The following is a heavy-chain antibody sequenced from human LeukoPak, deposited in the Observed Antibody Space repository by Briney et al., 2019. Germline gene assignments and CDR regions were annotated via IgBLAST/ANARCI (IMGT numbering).Heavy chain of an antibody. CDR2: MNPNSGNT. CDR3: AGAQRITMVRGVIYGSAP. J-gene: IGHJ5*02. Sequence: ASVKVSCKASGYTFTSYDINWVRQATGQGLEWMGWMNPNSGNTGYAQKFQGRVTITRNTSISTAYMELSSLRSEDTAVYYCAGAQRITMVRGVIYGSAPWGQGTLVTVSS. V-gene: IGHV1-8*03. CDR1: GYTFTSYD. D-gene: IGHD3-10*01.